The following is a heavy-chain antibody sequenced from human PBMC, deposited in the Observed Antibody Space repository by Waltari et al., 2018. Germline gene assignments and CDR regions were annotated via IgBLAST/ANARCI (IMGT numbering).Heavy chain of an antibody. D-gene: IGHD1-20*01. CDR3: ARLYMAAFDY. V-gene: IGHV3-7*01. J-gene: IGHJ4*02. CDR2: IKEDGGEK. Sequence: EVQLVESGGGLVQPGGSLRLSCAASGFTFSYHGMTWVRQAPGKGLEWVANIKEDGGEKYYVDSVKGRFTISRDNAKNSLYLQMNSLRAEDTAVYYCARLYMAAFDYWDEGTLVTVSS. CDR1: GFTFSYHG.